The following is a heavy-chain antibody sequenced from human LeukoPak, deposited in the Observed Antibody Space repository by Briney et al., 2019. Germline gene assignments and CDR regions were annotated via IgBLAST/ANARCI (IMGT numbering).Heavy chain of an antibody. J-gene: IGHJ6*03. D-gene: IGHD3-3*01. Sequence: ASVKVSCKASGYTFTSYYMHWVRQAPGQGLEWMGIINPSGGSTSYAQKFQGRVTMTRDTSTSTVYMELSSLRSEDTAVYYCARGPQDSYYDFYYMDVWGKGTTVTVSS. V-gene: IGHV1-46*01. CDR3: ARGPQDSYYDFYYMDV. CDR2: INPSGGST. CDR1: GYTFTSYY.